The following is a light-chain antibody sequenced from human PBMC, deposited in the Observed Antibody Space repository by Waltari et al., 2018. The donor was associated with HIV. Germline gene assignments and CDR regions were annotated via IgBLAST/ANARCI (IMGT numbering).Light chain of an antibody. V-gene: IGLV1-40*01. Sequence: APGQRVTISCSGGSSNIGASYDVHWYQQFPGTAPRLLIYENINRPSGVPDRFSGSKSGTSASLAITGLQTEDEATYYCQSYDKSLTGFVVFGGGTKLTVL. CDR2: ENI. CDR1: SSNIGASYD. J-gene: IGLJ2*01. CDR3: QSYDKSLTGFVV.